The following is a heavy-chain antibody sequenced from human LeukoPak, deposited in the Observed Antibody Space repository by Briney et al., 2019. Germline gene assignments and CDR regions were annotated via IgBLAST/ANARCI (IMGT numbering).Heavy chain of an antibody. CDR2: ISSRSTYI. D-gene: IGHD6-25*01. Sequence: GGSLRLSCAASGFTFSSYSLNWVRQAPGKGLEWVSSISSRSTYIYYADSLKDRFTISRVNARNSLYLQMDSLGVEDTAVYYCATDGGPEDYWGQGTLVTVSS. J-gene: IGHJ4*02. CDR3: ATDGGPEDY. V-gene: IGHV3-21*01. CDR1: GFTFSSYS.